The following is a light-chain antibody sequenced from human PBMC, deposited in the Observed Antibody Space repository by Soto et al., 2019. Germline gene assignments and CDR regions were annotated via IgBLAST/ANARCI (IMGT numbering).Light chain of an antibody. V-gene: IGKV1-9*01. J-gene: IGKJ3*01. CDR3: QQLNGYPFT. Sequence: DIQLTQSPSFLSASVGDRVTITCRASQGISSYLAWYQQKPGKAPKLLIYAASTLQSGVPSRFSGSGSGTEFTLTISSLQPEDFAIYICQQLNGYPFTFGPGTKVDIK. CDR2: AAS. CDR1: QGISSY.